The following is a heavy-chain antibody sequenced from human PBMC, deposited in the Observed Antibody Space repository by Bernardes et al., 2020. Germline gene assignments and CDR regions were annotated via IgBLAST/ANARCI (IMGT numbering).Heavy chain of an antibody. CDR2: ISSDGAHS. CDR1: GFTFSGSS. Sequence: GGSLRLSCSASGFTFSGSSMHWVRQAPGQGLVWVSVISSDGAHSFYADSVSGRFTISRDNSSNTLFLRITSLRNDDTAVYYCARDSHADGSSKYAYSGNDFWGQGTTVSVSS. CDR3: ARDSHADGSSKYAYSGNDF. D-gene: IGHD2-2*01. V-gene: IGHV3-30-3*01. J-gene: IGHJ6*02.